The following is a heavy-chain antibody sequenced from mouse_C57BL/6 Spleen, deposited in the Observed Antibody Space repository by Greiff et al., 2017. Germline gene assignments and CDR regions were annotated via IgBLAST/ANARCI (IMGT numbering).Heavy chain of an antibody. V-gene: IGHV1-76*01. CDR2: IYPGSGNT. CDR3: ARYYSNDRYYAMDY. Sequence: QVQLQQSGAELVRPGASVKLSCKASGYTFTDYYINWVKQRPGQGLEWIARIYPGSGNTYYNEKFKGKATLTAEKSSSTAYMQLSSLTSEDSAVYFGARYYSNDRYYAMDYWGQGTSVTVSS. D-gene: IGHD2-12*01. CDR1: GYTFTDYY. J-gene: IGHJ4*01.